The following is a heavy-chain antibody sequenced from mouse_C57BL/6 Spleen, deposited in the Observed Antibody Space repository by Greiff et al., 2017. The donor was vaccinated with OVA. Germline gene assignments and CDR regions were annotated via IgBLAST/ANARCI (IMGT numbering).Heavy chain of an antibody. CDR1: GYTFTEYT. CDR3: ARHEVGSSYRGYAMDY. D-gene: IGHD1-1*01. V-gene: IGHV1-62-2*01. Sequence: QVQLQQSGAELVKPGASVKLSCKASGYTFTEYTIHWVKQRSGQGLEWIGWFYPGSGSIKYNEKFKDKATLTADKSSSTVYMELSRVTSEDSAVYFCARHEVGSSYRGYAMDYWGQGTSVTVSS. J-gene: IGHJ4*01. CDR2: FYPGSGSI.